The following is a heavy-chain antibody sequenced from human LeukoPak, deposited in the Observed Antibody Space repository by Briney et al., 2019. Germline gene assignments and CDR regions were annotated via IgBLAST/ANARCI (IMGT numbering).Heavy chain of an antibody. V-gene: IGHV4-59*08. CDR1: GGSISSYY. D-gene: IGHD6-19*01. J-gene: IGHJ2*01. Sequence: ASETLSLTCTVSGGSISSYYWSWIRQPPGKGLEWVGYIYYSGSTNYNPSLKSRVTISVDPSKNQFSLKLNSVTAADTAVYYCAKTVAGYWYFDLWGRGTLVTVSS. CDR3: AKTVAGYWYFDL. CDR2: IYYSGST.